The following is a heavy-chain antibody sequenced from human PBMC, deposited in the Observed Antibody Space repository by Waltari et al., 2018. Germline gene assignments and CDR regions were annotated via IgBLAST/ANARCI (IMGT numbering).Heavy chain of an antibody. J-gene: IGHJ4*02. D-gene: IGHD3-10*01. CDR1: GFTFSSYE. CDR2: IGGSGDIM. CDR3: AREQFYNSGIQGSAFDY. Sequence: EVQLVESGGGLIQPGGSLRLSCAASGFTFSSYEVNWVRQAPGKGVEWVSYIGGSGDIMFFADSVRGRFTISRDNAKNSLYLQMNSLRVEDTAVYYCAREQFYNSGIQGSAFDYWGQGTLVTVSS. V-gene: IGHV3-48*03.